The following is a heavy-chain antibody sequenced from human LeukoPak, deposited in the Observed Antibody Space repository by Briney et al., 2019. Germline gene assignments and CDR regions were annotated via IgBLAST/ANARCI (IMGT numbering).Heavy chain of an antibody. CDR2: IYYSGST. V-gene: IGHV4-59*01. Sequence: PSETQSLTCTVSGGSISSYYWSWIRQPPGKGLEWIGYIYYSGSTNYNPSLKSRVTISVDTSKNRFSLKLSSVTAADTAVYYCARNGLYGSGSYYVDYWGQGTLVTVSS. J-gene: IGHJ4*02. D-gene: IGHD3-10*01. CDR3: ARNGLYGSGSYYVDY. CDR1: GGSISSYY.